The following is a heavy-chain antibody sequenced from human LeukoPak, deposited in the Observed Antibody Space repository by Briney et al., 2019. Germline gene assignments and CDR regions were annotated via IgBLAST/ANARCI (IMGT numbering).Heavy chain of an antibody. CDR3: ASLLGYCSGGSCSPYYFDY. CDR2: INPNSGGT. CDR1: GYTFTGYY. J-gene: IGHJ4*02. V-gene: IGHV1-2*02. D-gene: IGHD2-15*01. Sequence: ASVKVSRKASGYTFTGYYMHWVRQAPGQGLEWMGWINPNSGGTNYAQKFQGRATMTRDTSISTAYMELSRLRSDDTAVYYCASLLGYCSGGSCSPYYFDYWGQGTLVTVSS.